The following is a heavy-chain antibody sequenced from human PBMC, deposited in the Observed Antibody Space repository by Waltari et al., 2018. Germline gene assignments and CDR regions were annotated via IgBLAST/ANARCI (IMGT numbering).Heavy chain of an antibody. CDR2: INHSGST. V-gene: IGHV4-34*01. D-gene: IGHD6-19*01. Sequence: QVQLQQWGAGLLKPSETLSLTCAVYGGSFSGYYWSWIRQPPGKGLEWIGEINHSGSTNYNPPRKGRGTLSVDTSKNHFSLKLSSVTAADTAVYYCARQWRGRRSSGWYRFEDYWGQGTLVTVSS. CDR1: GGSFSGYY. CDR3: ARQWRGRRSSGWYRFEDY. J-gene: IGHJ4*02.